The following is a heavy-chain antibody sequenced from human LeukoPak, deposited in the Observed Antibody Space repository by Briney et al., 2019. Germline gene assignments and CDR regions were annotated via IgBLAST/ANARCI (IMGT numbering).Heavy chain of an antibody. CDR2: VNLQGST. CDR1: GGSITSTNY. D-gene: IGHD6-6*01. J-gene: IGHJ4*02. Sequence: SGTLSLTCGASGGSITSTNYWTWVRQPPGKGLEWIGEVNLQGSTNYNPSLMGRVAISVDMSENHISLQLTSVTDADTSVYYCTREGRPYRTLDYSGQGTLVTVSS. V-gene: IGHV4-4*02. CDR3: TREGRPYRTLDY.